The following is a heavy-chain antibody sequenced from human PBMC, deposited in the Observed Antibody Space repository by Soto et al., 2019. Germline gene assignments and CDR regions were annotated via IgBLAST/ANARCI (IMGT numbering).Heavy chain of an antibody. CDR3: ARQYIDYYYYYMDV. V-gene: IGHV3-7*01. J-gene: IGHJ6*03. CDR1: GFTFSSYW. CDR2: IKQDGSEK. D-gene: IGHD2-15*01. Sequence: GGSLRLSCAASGFTFSSYWMSWVRQAPGKGLEWVANIKQDGSEKYYVDSVKGRFTISRDNAKNSLYLQMNSLRAEDTAVYYCARQYIDYYYYYMDVWGKGTTVTVSS.